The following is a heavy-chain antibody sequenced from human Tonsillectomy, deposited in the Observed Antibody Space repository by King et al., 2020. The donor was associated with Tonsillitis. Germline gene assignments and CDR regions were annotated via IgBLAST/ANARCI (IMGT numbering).Heavy chain of an antibody. D-gene: IGHD1-1*01. CDR1: GDSISSSNW. J-gene: IGHJ4*02. Sequence: VQLQESGPGLVKPSGTLSLTCAVSGDSISSSNWWTWVRQPPGKGLEWIGEISLDGTTNYNPSLKSRVTISVDTSTSQFSLKLGSVTAADTAVYYCARESRAYTTGDYWGQGTLVTVAS. V-gene: IGHV4-4*02. CDR2: ISLDGTT. CDR3: ARESRAYTTGDY.